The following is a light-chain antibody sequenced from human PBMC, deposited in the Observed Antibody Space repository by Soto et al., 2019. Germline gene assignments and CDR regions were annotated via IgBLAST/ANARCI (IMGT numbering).Light chain of an antibody. V-gene: IGLV2-8*01. CDR1: SSDVGGYKY. J-gene: IGLJ2*01. CDR3: SSHAGSNHVV. Sequence: QSALTQPPSASGSPGQSVTISCTGTSSDVGGYKYVSWYQQHPGKAPKLMIYEVNERPSGVPDRFSGSKSGNTASLTVSGLQAEDEADYYCSSHAGSNHVVFGGGTKLTVL. CDR2: EVN.